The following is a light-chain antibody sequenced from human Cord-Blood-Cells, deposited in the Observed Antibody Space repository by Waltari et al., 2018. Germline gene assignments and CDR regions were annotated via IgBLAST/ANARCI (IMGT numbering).Light chain of an antibody. CDR1: QSISSY. V-gene: IGKV1-39*01. J-gene: IGKJ3*01. CDR3: QQSYSTPPLFT. Sequence: DIQMTQSPSSLSASVGDRVTITCRASQSISSYLNWYQQKPGKAPKLLIYAASSLQSGVPSRFSGSGSGTDFTLTISSLQPEDFATYYCQQSYSTPPLFTFGPG. CDR2: AAS.